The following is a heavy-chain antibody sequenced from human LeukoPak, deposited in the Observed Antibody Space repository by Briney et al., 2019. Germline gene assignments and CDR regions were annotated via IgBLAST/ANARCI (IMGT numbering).Heavy chain of an antibody. D-gene: IGHD5-18*01. Sequence: GGSLRLSCAASGFTFSSYSMNWVRQAPGKGLEWVSSISSSSSYIYYADSVKGRFTISRDNAKNSLYLQMNSLRAEDTAVYYCARGSTGGYSYGYGDAFDIWGQGTMVTVSS. CDR3: ARGSTGGYSYGYGDAFDI. CDR1: GFTFSSYS. V-gene: IGHV3-21*01. J-gene: IGHJ3*02. CDR2: ISSSSSYI.